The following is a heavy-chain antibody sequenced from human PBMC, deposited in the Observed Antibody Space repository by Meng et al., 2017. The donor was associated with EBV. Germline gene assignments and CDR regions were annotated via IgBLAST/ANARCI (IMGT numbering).Heavy chain of an antibody. D-gene: IGHD6-19*01. CDR3: ARVGIAVAGTGDY. V-gene: IGHV1-2*06. J-gene: IGHJ4*02. Sequence: HVRLVKSGGEGHQTGAPGKVFSKASGYTFIGDDMPWVRQAPGQGLEGMGRINPNSGGTNYAQKFQGRVTMTRDTSISTAYMELSRLRSDDTAVYYCARVGIAVAGTGDYWGQGTLVTVSS. CDR2: INPNSGGT. CDR1: GYTFIGDD.